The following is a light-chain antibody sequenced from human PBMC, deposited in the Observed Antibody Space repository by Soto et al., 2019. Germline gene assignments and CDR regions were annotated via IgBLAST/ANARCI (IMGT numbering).Light chain of an antibody. J-gene: IGKJ1*01. CDR2: DAS. CDR3: HQYSVYWT. Sequence: IKVTLSASLLSASEGDRVAIICRASQSVSTRLAWYQQKPGKAPKVLIYDASSWAGGVPSRFTGSGSGTEFTLTINSLQPDDFATYNCHQYSVYWTFGQGTKVDIK. CDR1: QSVSTR. V-gene: IGKV1-5*02.